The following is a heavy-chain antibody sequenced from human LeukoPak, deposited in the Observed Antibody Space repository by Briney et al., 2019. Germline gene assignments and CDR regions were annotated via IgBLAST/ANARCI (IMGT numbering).Heavy chain of an antibody. CDR3: ARFYDSSGYDAFDI. CDR1: GFAFSSYE. CDR2: ISSSGSTI. Sequence: GGSLRLSCAASGFAFSSYEMNWVRQAPGKGLEWVSYISSSGSTIYYADSVKGRFTISRDNAKNSLYLQMNSLRAEGTAVYYCARFYDSSGYDAFDIWGQGTMVTVSS. J-gene: IGHJ3*02. V-gene: IGHV3-48*03. D-gene: IGHD3-22*01.